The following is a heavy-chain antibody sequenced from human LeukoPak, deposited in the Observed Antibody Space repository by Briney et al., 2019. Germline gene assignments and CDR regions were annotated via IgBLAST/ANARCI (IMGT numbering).Heavy chain of an antibody. CDR3: ARRKHSSGWSPNEYYFDY. CDR1: GFTFSDYC. CDR2: IDISGTTI. D-gene: IGHD6-13*01. V-gene: IGHV3-11*01. Sequence: GGSLRLSCAASGFTFSDYCMSWIRQAPGKGLEWVSYIDISGTTIYYTHSVKGRFTISRDSAKNSLYLQMNSLRAEDTAFYYCARRKHSSGWSPNEYYFDYWGQGTLVTVSS. J-gene: IGHJ4*02.